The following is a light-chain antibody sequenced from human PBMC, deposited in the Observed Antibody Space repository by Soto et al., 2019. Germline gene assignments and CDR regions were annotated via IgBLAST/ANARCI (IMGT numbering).Light chain of an antibody. CDR1: SGDIGDYKY. V-gene: IGLV2-14*01. CDR2: DVS. CDR3: SSYTSTNFVI. Sequence: QSALTQPASASGSPGQSITISCTGSSGDIGDYKYVSWYKQHPGKAPKLMIYDVSNRPSGVSNRFSASKSGNTASLTISGLQAEDEADYYCSSYTSTNFVIFGGGTKLTVL. J-gene: IGLJ2*01.